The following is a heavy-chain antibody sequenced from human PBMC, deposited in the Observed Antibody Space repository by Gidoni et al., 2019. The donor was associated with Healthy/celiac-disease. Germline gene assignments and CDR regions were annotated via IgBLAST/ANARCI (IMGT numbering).Heavy chain of an antibody. CDR3: AKGDIVVVVAATPFDY. V-gene: IGHV3-23*01. Sequence: EVQLLESGGGLIQPGGSLRLSCAASGFTFSSYAMSWVRQAPGKGLEWVSAISGSGGSTYYADSVKGRFTISRDNSKNTLYLQMNSLRAEDTAVYYCAKGDIVVVVAATPFDYWGQGTLVTVSS. J-gene: IGHJ4*02. D-gene: IGHD2-15*01. CDR1: GFTFSSYA. CDR2: ISGSGGST.